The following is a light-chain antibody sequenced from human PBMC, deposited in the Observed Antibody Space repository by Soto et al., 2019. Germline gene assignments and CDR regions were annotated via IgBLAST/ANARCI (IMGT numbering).Light chain of an antibody. J-gene: IGLJ1*01. CDR3: CSSAGSHSYV. CDR2: DVT. V-gene: IGLV2-11*01. CDR1: SSDVGSYNY. Sequence: QSALTQPRSVSGSPGQSVTLSCTGTSSDVGSYNYVSWYQHHPGKAPKLMIYDVTKRPSGVPDRFSGSKSGNTASLTISGLQAGDEADYYWCSSAGSHSYVFGTGTKLTVL.